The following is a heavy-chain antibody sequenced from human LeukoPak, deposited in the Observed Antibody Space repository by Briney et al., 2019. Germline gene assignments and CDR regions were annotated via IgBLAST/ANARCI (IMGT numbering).Heavy chain of an antibody. J-gene: IGHJ4*02. CDR1: GFTFSSYS. CDR3: AKDLVYYYDSSGYRNFDY. CDR2: ISSSSSYI. Sequence: PGGSLRLSCAASGFTFSSYSMNWVRQAPGKGLEWVSSISSSSSYIYYADSVKGRFTISRDNAKNSLYLQMNSLRAEDTAVYYCAKDLVYYYDSSGYRNFDYWGQGTLVTVSS. V-gene: IGHV3-21*01. D-gene: IGHD3-22*01.